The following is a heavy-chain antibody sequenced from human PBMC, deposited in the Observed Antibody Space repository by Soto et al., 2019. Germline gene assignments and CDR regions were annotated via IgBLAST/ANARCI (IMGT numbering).Heavy chain of an antibody. CDR1: GFSLSTSGMC. Sequence: SGPTLVNPTQTLTLTCTFSGFSLSTSGMCVSWIRQPPGKALEWLALIDWDDDKYYSTSLKTRLTISKDTSKNQVVLTMTNMDPVDTATYYCARTPRNNWNCDSFGYWGQGTRVTVSS. V-gene: IGHV2-70*01. CDR3: ARTPRNNWNCDSFGY. CDR2: IDWDDDK. D-gene: IGHD1-7*01. J-gene: IGHJ4*02.